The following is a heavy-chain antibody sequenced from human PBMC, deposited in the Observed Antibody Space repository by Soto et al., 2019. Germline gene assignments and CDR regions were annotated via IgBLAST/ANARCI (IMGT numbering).Heavy chain of an antibody. CDR1: GFSLNTDGEG. Sequence: QITLKESGPTPVKPTQTLTLTRSFSGFSLNTDGEGVGWVRQPPGEALEWLALIYWDDDERYSPSLKTRLTITKHPSKHQVVLIMPNMDPVDTATYYCAHSRNLITEDAQVGDFDYWGQGTLVTVSS. V-gene: IGHV2-5*02. D-gene: IGHD3-10*01. CDR3: AHSRNLITEDAQVGDFDY. J-gene: IGHJ4*02. CDR2: IYWDDDE.